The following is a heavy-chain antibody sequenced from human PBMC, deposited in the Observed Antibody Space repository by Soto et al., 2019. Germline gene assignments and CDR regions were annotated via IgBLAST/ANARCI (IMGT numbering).Heavy chain of an antibody. D-gene: IGHD2-2*02. J-gene: IGHJ5*02. CDR3: ARDGVPAAIGGNWFDP. CDR2: INPNSGGT. Sequence: ASVKVSCKASGYTFTGYYMHWVRQSPGQGLEWMGWINPNSGGTNYAQKFQGRVTMTRDTSISTAYMELSRLRSDDTAVYYCARDGVPAAIGGNWFDPWGQGTLVTVSS. CDR1: GYTFTGYY. V-gene: IGHV1-2*02.